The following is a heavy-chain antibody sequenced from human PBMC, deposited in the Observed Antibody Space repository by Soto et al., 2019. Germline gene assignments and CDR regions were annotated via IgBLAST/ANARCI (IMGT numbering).Heavy chain of an antibody. CDR3: AKADYDFWSGYYGYYFYYGMDV. D-gene: IGHD3-3*01. CDR2: ISGSGGST. Sequence: EVQLLESGGGLVQPGGSLRLSCAASGFTFSSYAMSWVRQAPGKGLEWVSAISGSGGSTYYADSVKGRFTISRDNSKNTLYLQMNSLRAEDTAVYYCAKADYDFWSGYYGYYFYYGMDVWGQGTTVTVSS. V-gene: IGHV3-23*01. CDR1: GFTFSSYA. J-gene: IGHJ6*02.